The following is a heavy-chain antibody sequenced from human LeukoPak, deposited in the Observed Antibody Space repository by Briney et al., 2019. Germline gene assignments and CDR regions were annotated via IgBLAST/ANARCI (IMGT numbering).Heavy chain of an antibody. CDR1: GFSFSIYA. CDR3: ARRYNWNSDYFDY. CDR2: ISHGGNKR. D-gene: IGHD1-7*01. J-gene: IGHJ4*02. Sequence: GGSLRLSCAASGFSFSIYALHWVRQTPGKGLEWVSVISHGGNKRYYSDSVKGRFTISRDNAKNSLYLQMNSLRAEDTAVYYCARRYNWNSDYFDYWGQGTLVTVSS. V-gene: IGHV3-30*04.